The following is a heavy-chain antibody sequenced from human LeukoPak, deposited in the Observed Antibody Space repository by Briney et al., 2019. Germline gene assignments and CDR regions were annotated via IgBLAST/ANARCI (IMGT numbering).Heavy chain of an antibody. J-gene: IGHJ4*02. Sequence: PSETLSLTCSVSGGSITDYYWSWIRQPPGKGLEWIGYIYQSGSADYNASLKSRVTMSVDTSKNQFSLKLSSVTAADTAVYYCARADNVRGVTYYFDYWGQGTLVTVSS. V-gene: IGHV4-59*12. CDR1: GGSITDYY. CDR3: ARADNVRGVTYYFDY. D-gene: IGHD3-10*02. CDR2: IYQSGSA.